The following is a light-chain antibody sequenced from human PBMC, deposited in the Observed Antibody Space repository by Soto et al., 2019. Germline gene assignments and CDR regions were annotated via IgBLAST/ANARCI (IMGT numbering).Light chain of an antibody. Sequence: QSALTQPASVSGSLGQSITISCTGTTRDIAGYNYISWYQRLPGKAPKLMIYQVTIRPSGISNRFSGSKSGNTASLTISGLQAEDEADYYCSSYTSTNNYVFGNGTKLTV. CDR3: SSYTSTNNYV. V-gene: IGLV2-14*01. CDR1: TRDIAGYNY. CDR2: QVT. J-gene: IGLJ1*01.